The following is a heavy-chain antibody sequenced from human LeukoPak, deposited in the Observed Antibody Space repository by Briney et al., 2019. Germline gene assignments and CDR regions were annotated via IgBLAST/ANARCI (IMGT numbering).Heavy chain of an antibody. CDR3: ARGAPTVMDY. J-gene: IGHJ4*02. Sequence: PSETLSLTCTVSGGSISSYYWSWIRQPPGKGLEWIGYIYYSGSTNYNPSLKSRVTISVDTSKSQFSLKLSSVTAADTAVYYCARGAPTVMDYWGQGTLVTVSS. D-gene: IGHD4-17*01. CDR2: IYYSGST. V-gene: IGHV4-59*01. CDR1: GGSISSYY.